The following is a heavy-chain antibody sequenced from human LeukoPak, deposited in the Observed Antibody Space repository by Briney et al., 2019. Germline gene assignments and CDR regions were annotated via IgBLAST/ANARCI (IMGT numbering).Heavy chain of an antibody. J-gene: IGHJ4*02. CDR3: ARVGYSYGFDY. Sequence: SETLSLTRTVSGGSISSYYWSWIRQPPGKKLEWIGYIYYSGNTNYNPSLKSRLTISIDTSKNQFSLKLRSVTAADTAVCFCARVGYSYGFDYWGQGTLVTVSS. CDR1: GGSISSYY. V-gene: IGHV4-59*08. D-gene: IGHD5-18*01. CDR2: IYYSGNT.